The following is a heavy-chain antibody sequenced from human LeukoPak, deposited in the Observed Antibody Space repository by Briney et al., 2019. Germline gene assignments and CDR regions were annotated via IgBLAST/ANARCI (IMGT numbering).Heavy chain of an antibody. J-gene: IGHJ2*01. CDR3: ARDRAAVAYWYFDL. V-gene: IGHV3-53*01. CDR2: IYSGGST. Sequence: GGSLRLSCAASGFTVSSNYMSWVRQAPGKGLEWVSVIYSGGSTYYADSVKGRFTISRDNSKNTLYFQMNSLRAEDTAAYYCARDRAAVAYWYFDLWGRGTLVTVSS. D-gene: IGHD6-19*01. CDR1: GFTVSSNY.